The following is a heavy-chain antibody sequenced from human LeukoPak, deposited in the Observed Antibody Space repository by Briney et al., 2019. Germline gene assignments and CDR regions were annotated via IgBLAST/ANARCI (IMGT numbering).Heavy chain of an antibody. V-gene: IGHV3-23*01. J-gene: IGHJ4*02. D-gene: IGHD3-22*01. CDR3: AKDRRSSYYYDSSGYYFDY. CDR2: ISGSGGST. CDR1: GFTFSSYA. Sequence: GGSLRLSCAASGFTFSSYAMSWVRQAPGKGLEWVSAISGSGGSTYYADSVKGRFTISRDNSKNTLYLQMNSLRAEDTAVYYCAKDRRSSYYYDSSGYYFDYWGQGTPVTVSS.